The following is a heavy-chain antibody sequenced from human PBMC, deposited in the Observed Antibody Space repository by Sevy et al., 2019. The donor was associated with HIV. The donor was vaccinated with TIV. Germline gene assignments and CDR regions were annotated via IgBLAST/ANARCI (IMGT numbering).Heavy chain of an antibody. Sequence: GGSLRLSCVASGFSLNNYWMNWVRQAPGKGLEWVANINQDGSVKYYVDSVRGRFTISRDNARNLVFLQMSSLRVDDSALYYCVQAIAKDGSFWGHGTLVTVSS. CDR1: GFSLNNYW. CDR2: INQDGSVK. J-gene: IGHJ4*01. D-gene: IGHD6-13*01. V-gene: IGHV3-7*01. CDR3: VQAIAKDGSF.